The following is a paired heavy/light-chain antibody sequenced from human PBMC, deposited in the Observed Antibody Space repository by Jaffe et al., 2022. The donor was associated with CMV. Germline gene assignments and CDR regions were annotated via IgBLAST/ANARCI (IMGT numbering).Heavy chain of an antibody. CDR3: ARQKFWSGYYAEALYYGMDV. Sequence: QVQLVQSGAEVKKPGSSVKVSCKASGGTFSSYAISWVRQAPGQGLEWMGGIIPIFGTANYAQKFQGRVTITADESTSTAYMELSSLRSEDTAVYYCARQKFWSGYYAEALYYGMDVWGQGTTVTVSS. V-gene: IGHV1-69*01. D-gene: IGHD3-3*01. CDR1: GGTFSSYA. CDR2: IIPIFGTA. J-gene: IGHJ6*02.
Light chain of an antibody. V-gene: IGKV1-39*01. CDR2: AAS. Sequence: DIQMTQSPSSLSASVGDRVTITCRASQSISSYLNWYQQKPGKAPKLLIYAASSLQSGVPSRFSGSGSGTDFTLTISSLQPEDFATYYCQQSYSTPQDTFGQGTKLEIK. CDR3: QQSYSTPQDT. J-gene: IGKJ2*01. CDR1: QSISSY.